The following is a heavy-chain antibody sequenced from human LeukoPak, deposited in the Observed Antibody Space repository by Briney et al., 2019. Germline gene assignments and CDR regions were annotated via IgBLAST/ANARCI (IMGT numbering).Heavy chain of an antibody. CDR2: IYYSGST. CDR3: AREVGATTPYYYMDV. V-gene: IGHV4-61*05. Sequence: SETLSLTCTVSGGSISGSSYYWGWIRQPPGKGLEWIGYIYYSGSTNYNPSLKSRVTISVDTSKNQFSLKLSSVTAADTAVYYCAREVGATTPYYYMDVWGKGTTVTVSS. D-gene: IGHD1-26*01. J-gene: IGHJ6*03. CDR1: GGSISGSSYY.